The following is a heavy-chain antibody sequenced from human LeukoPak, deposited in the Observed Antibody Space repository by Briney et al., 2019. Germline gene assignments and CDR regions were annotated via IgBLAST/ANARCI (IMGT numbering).Heavy chain of an antibody. CDR3: ADYFASGSYPP. V-gene: IGHV3-15*07. Sequence: GGSLRLSCAASGFTFSNAWMNWVRQAPGKGLEWVGRILSKTSGGTTDYATPVKGRFTISRDDSKNMLYLHMNSLQIEDTAVYYCADYFASGSYPPWGQGTLVTVSS. CDR2: ILSKTSGGTT. CDR1: GFTFSNAW. D-gene: IGHD3-10*01. J-gene: IGHJ5*02.